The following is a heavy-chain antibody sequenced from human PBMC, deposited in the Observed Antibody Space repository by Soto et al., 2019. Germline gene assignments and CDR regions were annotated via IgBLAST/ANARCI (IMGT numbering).Heavy chain of an antibody. CDR1: GGPLRGSA. J-gene: IGHJ6*02. Sequence: SVDVSCITSGGPLRGSAISWVRQAPVLVLEWMGGIIPIFGTANYAQKFQGRVTITADKSTSTAYMELSSLRSEDTAVYYCARGGVVVVIGNPTFGMDVWGQGNTVTGS. V-gene: IGHV1-69*06. CDR2: IIPIFGTA. CDR3: ARGGVVVVIGNPTFGMDV. D-gene: IGHD3-22*01.